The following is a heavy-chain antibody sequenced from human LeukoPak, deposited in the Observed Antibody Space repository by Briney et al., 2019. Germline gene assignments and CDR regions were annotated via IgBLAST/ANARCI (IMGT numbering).Heavy chain of an antibody. CDR3: AREGYSSAWSNFDY. J-gene: IGHJ4*02. CDR2: VKPNSGGT. D-gene: IGHD6-19*01. CDR1: GYTFTDYY. V-gene: IGHV1-2*02. Sequence: ASVKVSCKASGYTFTDYYIHWVRQAPGQGLEWMGWVKPNSGGTNYAQKVQGRVTMTRDTSISTAYMELSRLTSDDTAVYYCAREGYSSAWSNFDYWGQGTLVTVSS.